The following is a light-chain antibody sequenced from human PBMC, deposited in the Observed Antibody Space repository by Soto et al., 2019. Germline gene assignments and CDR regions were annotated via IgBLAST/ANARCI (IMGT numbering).Light chain of an antibody. CDR2: GAS. V-gene: IGKV3D-15*01. J-gene: IGKJ1*01. CDR3: QQYNNWLLWT. Sequence: EIVMTQSPATLSVSPGERATLSCRASQSVSSNLAWYQQKPGQAPRLLIYGASTRATGIPARFSGSGSGTEFTLTISSLQSEDFAVYYCQQYNNWLLWTFAQGTKVEIK. CDR1: QSVSSN.